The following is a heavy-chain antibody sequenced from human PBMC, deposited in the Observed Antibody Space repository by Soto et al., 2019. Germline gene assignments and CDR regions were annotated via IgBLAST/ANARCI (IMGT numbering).Heavy chain of an antibody. V-gene: IGHV4-31*03. Sequence: SETLSLTCTVSGGSIRSGGYYWSWVRQNPRRGLEWIGNIYYSGNTYYNPSLKSRLTISVDTSKNQFSLNLSSVTAADTAVYYCARDRLMATAGTARHYFGLDVWGQGTTVTRLL. D-gene: IGHD5-18*01. J-gene: IGHJ6*02. CDR2: IYYSGNT. CDR1: GGSIRSGGYY. CDR3: ARDRLMATAGTARHYFGLDV.